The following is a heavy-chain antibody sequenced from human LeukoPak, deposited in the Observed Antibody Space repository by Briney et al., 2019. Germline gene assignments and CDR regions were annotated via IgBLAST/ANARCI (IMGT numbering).Heavy chain of an antibody. CDR3: ARGLRYFDWLGYYYYMDV. Sequence: SETLSLTCAVYGGSFSGYYWSWIRQPPGKGLEWIGQINHSGSTNYNPSLKSRVTISVDTSKNHFSLKLSSVTAADTAVYYCARGLRYFDWLGYYYYMDVWGKGTTVTVSS. V-gene: IGHV4-34*01. D-gene: IGHD3-9*01. CDR1: GGSFSGYY. CDR2: INHSGST. J-gene: IGHJ6*03.